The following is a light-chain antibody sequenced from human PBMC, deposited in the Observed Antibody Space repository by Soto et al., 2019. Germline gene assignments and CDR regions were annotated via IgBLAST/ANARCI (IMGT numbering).Light chain of an antibody. V-gene: IGKV3-15*01. CDR3: LQHYAWPWT. J-gene: IGKJ1*01. CDR2: RIF. Sequence: EIVMTQSPATLSVSPGESVTLSCRASQSVNGFLDWFQHKPGQAPRLVLKRIFIRAIGVPARFSGSGSETEFTLTINGLQSEDSGVYYCLQHYAWPWTFGQGTKVDIK. CDR1: QSVNGF.